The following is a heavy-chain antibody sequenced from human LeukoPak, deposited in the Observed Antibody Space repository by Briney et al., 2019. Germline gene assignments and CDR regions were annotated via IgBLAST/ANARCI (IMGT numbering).Heavy chain of an antibody. CDR3: ASSGSGWTQELDY. D-gene: IGHD6-19*01. CDR2: INTNTGNP. Sequence: ASVKVSCKASGYTFTSNAMNWVRQAPGQGLEWMGWINTNTGNPTYAQGFTGRFVFSLDTSVSTAYLQISSLKAEDTAVYYCASSGSGWTQELDYWGQGTLVTVSS. J-gene: IGHJ4*02. CDR1: GYTFTSNA. V-gene: IGHV7-4-1*02.